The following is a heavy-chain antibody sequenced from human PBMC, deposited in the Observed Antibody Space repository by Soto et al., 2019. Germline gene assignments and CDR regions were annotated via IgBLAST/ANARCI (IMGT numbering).Heavy chain of an antibody. V-gene: IGHV4-39*01. J-gene: IGHJ2*01. CDR1: GTSISDGGYL. CDR2: IYYSGKT. D-gene: IGHD4-17*01. Sequence: GTLSVTCTVSGTSISDGGYLWGCIRKPPGKGLEWIGSIYYSGKTYYNPSLKSRVTMSVDTSNTHYSLKLTSVIAADTAVYYCARNFAYGDYNWYFDLWGRGTLLTVSS. CDR3: ARNFAYGDYNWYFDL.